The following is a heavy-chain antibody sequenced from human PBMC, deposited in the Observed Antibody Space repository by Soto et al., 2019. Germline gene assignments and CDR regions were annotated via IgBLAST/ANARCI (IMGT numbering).Heavy chain of an antibody. V-gene: IGHV3-33*01. J-gene: IGHJ6*02. D-gene: IGHD2-15*01. CDR2: IWYDGSNK. Sequence: QVQLVESGGGVVQPGRSLRLSCAASGFTFSSYGMHWVRQAPGKGLEWVAVIWYDGSNKYYADSVKGRFTISRDNSKNTLYLQMNSMSAEDTAVYYCARDVEDIVVVVAAKNYYGMDVWGQGTTVTVSS. CDR1: GFTFSSYG. CDR3: ARDVEDIVVVVAAKNYYGMDV.